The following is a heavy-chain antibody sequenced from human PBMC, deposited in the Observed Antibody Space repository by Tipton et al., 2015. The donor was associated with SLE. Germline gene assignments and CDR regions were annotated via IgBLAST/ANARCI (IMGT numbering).Heavy chain of an antibody. V-gene: IGHV4-59*08. CDR1: GGSINSYY. J-gene: IGHJ4*02. D-gene: IGHD6-13*01. CDR3: ARHVSWRGAAAESEDY. CDR2: IYSSGST. Sequence: TLSLTCTVSGGSINSYYWSWIRQPPGKGLEWIGYIYSSGSTNYNPSLKSRVTISVDTSKKQFSLKLSSVTAADTAVYYCARHVSWRGAAAESEDYWGQGTLVTVSS.